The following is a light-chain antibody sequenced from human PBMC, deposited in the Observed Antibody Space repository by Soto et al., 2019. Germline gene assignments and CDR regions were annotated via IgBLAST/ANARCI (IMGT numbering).Light chain of an antibody. CDR1: QSISTW. Sequence: IQMTQSPSTLSASVGDRVTITCRASQSISTWVAWYQHKAGKAPKLLIYDASTLESGVPSRFSGSGSGTEFTLTISSLQPGDFATYYCQQYISYFYTFGQGTKLEIK. CDR3: QQYISYFYT. CDR2: DAS. V-gene: IGKV1-5*01. J-gene: IGKJ2*01.